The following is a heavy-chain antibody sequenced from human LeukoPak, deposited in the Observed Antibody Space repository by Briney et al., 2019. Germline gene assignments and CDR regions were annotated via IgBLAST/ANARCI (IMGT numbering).Heavy chain of an antibody. CDR3: ARGLPPLDYQYYMDV. CDR2: INHSGST. V-gene: IGHV4-34*01. Sequence: PSETLSLTCAVYGGSFSGYYWSWIRQPPGKGLEWIGEINHSGSTNYNPSLKSRVTISVDTSKNQFSLKLRSVTAADTAVYYCARGLPPLDYQYYMDVWGKGTTVTVSS. CDR1: GGSFSGYY. J-gene: IGHJ6*03.